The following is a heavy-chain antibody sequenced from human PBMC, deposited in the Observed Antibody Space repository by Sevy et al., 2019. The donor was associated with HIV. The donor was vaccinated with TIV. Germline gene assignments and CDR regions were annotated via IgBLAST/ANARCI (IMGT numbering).Heavy chain of an antibody. D-gene: IGHD6-19*01. CDR3: AKDMTKGKWLVEVDY. J-gene: IGHJ4*02. CDR1: GFTFSSYG. Sequence: GGSLRLSCAASGFTFSSYGMHWVRQAPGKGLEWVAVISYDGSNKYYADSVKGRFTISRDNSKNTLYLQMNSLRAEDTAVYYCAKDMTKGKWLVEVDYWGQGTLVTVSS. CDR2: ISYDGSNK. V-gene: IGHV3-30*18.